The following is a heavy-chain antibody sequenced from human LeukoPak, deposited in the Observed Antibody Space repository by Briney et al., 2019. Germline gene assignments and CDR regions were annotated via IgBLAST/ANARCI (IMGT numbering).Heavy chain of an antibody. CDR1: GFSFNNYG. Sequence: PGGSLRPSCAAPGFSFNNYGMYWVRQAPGKGLEWVARIWYDGNNKDYADSVKGRFTISRDNSKNTLYLQMNSLRAEDTAVYYWAKDFPCTNGVCYRWGQGTLVTVSS. V-gene: IGHV3-33*06. J-gene: IGHJ4*02. CDR3: AKDFPCTNGVCYR. D-gene: IGHD2-8*01. CDR2: IWYDGNNK.